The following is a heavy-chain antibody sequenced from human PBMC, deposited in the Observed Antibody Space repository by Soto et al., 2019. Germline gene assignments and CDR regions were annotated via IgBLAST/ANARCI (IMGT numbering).Heavy chain of an antibody. Sequence: PGGSLRLSCAASGFTFSNAWMSWVRQAPGKGLEWVGRIKSKTDGGTTDYAAPVKGRFTISRDDSKNTLYLQMNSLKTEDTAVDYCTTDLPGGAGLLLNYYYYYYRPVWGKGTTVPVSS. CDR3: TTDLPGGAGLLLNYYYYYYRPV. V-gene: IGHV3-15*01. CDR2: IKSKTDGGTT. J-gene: IGHJ6*03. CDR1: GFTFSNAW. D-gene: IGHD1-26*01.